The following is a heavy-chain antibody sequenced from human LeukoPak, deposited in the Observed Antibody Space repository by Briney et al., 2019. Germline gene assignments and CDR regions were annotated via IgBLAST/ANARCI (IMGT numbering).Heavy chain of an antibody. CDR2: IKEDGSEK. V-gene: IGHV3-7*01. CDR1: GFTFSRSW. Sequence: GGTLRLSCAASGFTFSRSWMHWVRQAPGKGLEWVASIKEDGSEKYYVDSVKGRFTISRDNAKNSLYLQMNSLRAEDTAMYYCASSGWYSTPNWFDPWGQGTLVIVSS. D-gene: IGHD6-19*01. J-gene: IGHJ5*02. CDR3: ASSGWYSTPNWFDP.